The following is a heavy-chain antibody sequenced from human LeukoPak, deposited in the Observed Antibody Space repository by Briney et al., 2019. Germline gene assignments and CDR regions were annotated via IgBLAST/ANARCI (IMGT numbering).Heavy chain of an antibody. V-gene: IGHV4-34*01. D-gene: IGHD6-19*01. CDR1: GGSFSGYY. CDR3: ARRYSSGWYDGGADYFDY. CDR2: INHSGST. Sequence: KPSETLSLTCAVYGGSFSGYYWSWIRQPPGRGLEWIGEINHSGSTNYNPSLKSRVTISVDTSKNQFPLKLSSVTAADTAVYYCARRYSSGWYDGGADYFDYWGQGTLVTVSS. J-gene: IGHJ4*02.